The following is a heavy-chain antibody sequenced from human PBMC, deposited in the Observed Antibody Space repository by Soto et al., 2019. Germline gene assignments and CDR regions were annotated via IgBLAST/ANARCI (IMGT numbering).Heavy chain of an antibody. D-gene: IGHD3-22*01. CDR2: ISGSGGST. CDR1: GFTFSSYA. J-gene: IGHJ4*02. CDR3: AKGGPYYYDSSGYYDY. Sequence: EVPLLESGGGLVQPGGSLRLSCAASGFTFSSYAMSWVRQAPGKGLEWVSAISGSGGSTYYADSVKGRFTISRDNSKNPLYLQMNSLRAEDTAVYYCAKGGPYYYDSSGYYDYWGQGTLVTVSS. V-gene: IGHV3-23*01.